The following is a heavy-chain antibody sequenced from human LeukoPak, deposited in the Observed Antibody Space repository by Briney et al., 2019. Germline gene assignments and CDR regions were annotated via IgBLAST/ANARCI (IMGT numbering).Heavy chain of an antibody. CDR1: GFTFSSYG. CDR2: IRYDGSNK. CDR3: AKSAIVVVVAATPPYFDY. V-gene: IGHV3-30*02. Sequence: GGSLRLSCAASGFTFSSYGMHWVRQAPGKGLEWVAFIRYDGSNKYYADSVKGRFTISRDNSKNTLYLQMSSLRAEDTAVYYCAKSAIVVVVAATPPYFDYWGQGTLVTVSS. D-gene: IGHD2-15*01. J-gene: IGHJ4*02.